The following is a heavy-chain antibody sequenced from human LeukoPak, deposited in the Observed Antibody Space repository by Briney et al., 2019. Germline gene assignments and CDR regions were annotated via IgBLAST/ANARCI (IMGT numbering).Heavy chain of an antibody. J-gene: IGHJ6*03. CDR2: INHSGST. Sequence: SETLSLTCAVYGGSFSGYYWSWIRQPPGKGLEWIGEINHSGSTNYNPSLKSRVTISVDTSKNQFSLKLSSLTVADTAVYYCARGRMVGSPYYYYYMDVWGKGTTVTVSS. CDR3: ARGRMVGSPYYYYYMDV. CDR1: GGSFSGYY. V-gene: IGHV4-34*01. D-gene: IGHD3-10*01.